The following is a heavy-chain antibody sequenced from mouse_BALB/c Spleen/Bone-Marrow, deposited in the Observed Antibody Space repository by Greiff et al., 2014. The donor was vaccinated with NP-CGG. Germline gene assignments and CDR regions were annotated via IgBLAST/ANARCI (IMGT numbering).Heavy chain of an antibody. Sequence: VKLMESGAELARPGTSVKVSCKASGYAFTNYLIEWVKQRPGQGLEWIGMINPGSGGTNYNEKFKGKATLTADKSSSTAYMQLSSLTSDDSAVYFCARRDGSYFDYWGQGTTLTVSS. CDR3: ARRDGSYFDY. CDR2: INPGSGGT. D-gene: IGHD3-3*01. V-gene: IGHV1-54*01. CDR1: GYAFTNYL. J-gene: IGHJ2*01.